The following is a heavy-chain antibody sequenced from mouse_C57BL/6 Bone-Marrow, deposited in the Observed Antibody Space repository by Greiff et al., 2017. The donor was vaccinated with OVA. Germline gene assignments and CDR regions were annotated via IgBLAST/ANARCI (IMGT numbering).Heavy chain of an antibody. D-gene: IGHD2-2*01. V-gene: IGHV5-4*01. CDR2: ISDGGSYT. CDR1: GFTFSSYA. J-gene: IGHJ3*01. CDR3: TRDAGSY. Sequence: EVKLVESGGGLVKPGGSLKLSCAASGFTFSSYAMSWVRQTPEKRLEWVATISDGGSYTYYPDNVKGRFTISRDNAKNNLYLQMSHLKSEDTAMYYCTRDAGSYWGQGTLVTVSA.